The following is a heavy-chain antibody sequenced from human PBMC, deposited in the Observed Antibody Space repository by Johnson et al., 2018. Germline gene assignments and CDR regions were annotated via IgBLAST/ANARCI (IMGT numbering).Heavy chain of an antibody. Sequence: EVQLVESGGGLVQPGGSLRLSCVGSGFTFSGYSMNWVRQAPGKGLAWISYIRSSSNEIQYAGSVNGRFTISRENAENSVYLQMNSLRDEDTAVYYCSRVGVGKYSIDVWGQGTTVTVAS. J-gene: IGHJ6*02. D-gene: IGHD2-15*01. CDR1: GFTFSGYS. CDR2: IRSSSNEI. V-gene: IGHV3-48*02. CDR3: SRVGVGKYSIDV.